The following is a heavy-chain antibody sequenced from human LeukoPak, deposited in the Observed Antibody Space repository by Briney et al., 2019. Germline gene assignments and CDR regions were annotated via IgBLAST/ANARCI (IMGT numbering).Heavy chain of an antibody. CDR2: MSGSGGST. D-gene: IGHD2-2*01. J-gene: IGHJ4*02. CDR1: GFTFSSYA. V-gene: IGHV3-23*01. Sequence: PGGSLRLSCAASGFTFSSYAMSWVRQAPGKGLEWVSAMSGSGGSTYYVDAVKGRFTISRDNSKNTLDLQMNSLRAEDTDVYYCAKDLVVVPGVFDYFDYWGQGSLVTVSS. CDR3: AKDLVVVPGVFDYFDY.